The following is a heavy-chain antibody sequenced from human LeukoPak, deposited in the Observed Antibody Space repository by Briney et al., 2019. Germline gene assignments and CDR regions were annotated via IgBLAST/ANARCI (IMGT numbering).Heavy chain of an antibody. V-gene: IGHV3-21*01. D-gene: IGHD3-3*01. CDR2: ISSSSSYI. CDR1: GFTFSSYS. Sequence: GGSLRLSCAASGFTFSSYSMNWVRQAPGKGLEWVSSISSSSSYIYYADSVKGRFTISRDNAKNSLYLQMNSLRAEDTAVCYCTPFWSGYYGGFDYWGQGTLVTVSS. CDR3: TPFWSGYYGGFDY. J-gene: IGHJ4*02.